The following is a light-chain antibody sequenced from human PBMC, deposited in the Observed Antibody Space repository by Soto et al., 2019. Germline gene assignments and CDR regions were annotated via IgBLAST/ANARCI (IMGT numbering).Light chain of an antibody. Sequence: QSALTQPASVSGSPGQSITISCTGTSSDVGGYNYVSWYQQHPGKAPKLMIYDVSNRPSGVSNRFSGSKSVNTASLTISGLQAEDEADYYCSSYTSNSTVVFGGGTKLTVL. CDR1: SSDVGGYNY. CDR3: SSYTSNSTVV. CDR2: DVS. V-gene: IGLV2-14*01. J-gene: IGLJ2*01.